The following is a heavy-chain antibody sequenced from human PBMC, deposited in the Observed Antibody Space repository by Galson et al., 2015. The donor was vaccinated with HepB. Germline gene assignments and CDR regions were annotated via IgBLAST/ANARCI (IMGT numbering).Heavy chain of an antibody. Sequence: SVKVSCKASGYTFTSYYMHWVRQAPGQGLEWMGIINPSGGSTSYAQKFQGRVTMTRDTSTSTVYMGLSSLRSEDTAVYYCVYDSSGYRFDYWGQGTLVTVSS. CDR1: GYTFTSYY. D-gene: IGHD3-22*01. J-gene: IGHJ4*02. CDR2: INPSGGST. CDR3: VYDSSGYRFDY. V-gene: IGHV1-46*01.